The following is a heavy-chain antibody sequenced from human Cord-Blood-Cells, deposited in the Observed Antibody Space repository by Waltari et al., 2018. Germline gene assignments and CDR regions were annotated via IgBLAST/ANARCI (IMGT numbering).Heavy chain of an antibody. V-gene: IGHV4-61*01. CDR1: GGSVSSGRPY. CDR3: ARDEGKLTGDWYFDL. Sequence: QVQLQESGPGLVKPSETLSLTCTVSGGSVSSGRPYWPWIRQPPGKGLEWIGYIYYSGSTNYNPSLKSRVTISVDTSKNQFSLKLSSVTAADTAVYYCARDEGKLTGDWYFDLWGRGTLVTVSS. CDR2: IYYSGST. D-gene: IGHD7-27*01. J-gene: IGHJ2*01.